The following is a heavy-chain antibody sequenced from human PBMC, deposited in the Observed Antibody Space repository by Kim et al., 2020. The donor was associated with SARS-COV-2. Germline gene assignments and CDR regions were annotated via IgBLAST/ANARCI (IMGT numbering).Heavy chain of an antibody. J-gene: IGHJ4*02. Sequence: GGSLRLSCAASGFTFSSYGMHWVRQAPGKGLEWVAVISYDGSNKYYADSVKGRITISRDNSKNTLYLQMNSLRAEDTAVYYCAKEGWLGPNFDYWGQGTLVTVSS. V-gene: IGHV3-30*18. CDR2: ISYDGSNK. CDR3: AKEGWLGPNFDY. CDR1: GFTFSSYG. D-gene: IGHD6-19*01.